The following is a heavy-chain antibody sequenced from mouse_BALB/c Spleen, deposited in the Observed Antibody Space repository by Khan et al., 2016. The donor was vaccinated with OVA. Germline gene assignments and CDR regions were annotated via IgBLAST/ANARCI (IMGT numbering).Heavy chain of an antibody. CDR1: GYSITSGYF. D-gene: IGHD3-1*01. CDR2: IRYDGNS. CDR3: ARGGSSGLAWFTY. V-gene: IGHV3-6*02. Sequence: EVQLQESGPGLVKPSQSLSLTCSVTGYSITSGYFWNWIRQFPGNKLEWMGYIRYDGNSNYNPSLKNRIFITRDTSKNQFFLKLNSVTPEDTATYYCARGGSSGLAWFTYWGQGTLVTVSA. J-gene: IGHJ3*01.